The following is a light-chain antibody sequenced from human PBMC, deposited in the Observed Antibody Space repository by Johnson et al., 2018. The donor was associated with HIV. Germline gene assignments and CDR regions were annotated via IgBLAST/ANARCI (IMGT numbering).Light chain of an antibody. V-gene: IGLV1-51*02. CDR2: ENN. CDR3: GTWDSSLSAVP. J-gene: IGLJ1*01. CDR1: SSNIGNNY. Sequence: QSVLTQPPSVSAAPGQKVTISCSGSSSNIGNNYVSWYQQLPGTAPKLLIYENNKRPSGIPDRFSGSKSGTSATLGITGLQTGDEADYYCGTWDSSLSAVPFGTGTEVTVL.